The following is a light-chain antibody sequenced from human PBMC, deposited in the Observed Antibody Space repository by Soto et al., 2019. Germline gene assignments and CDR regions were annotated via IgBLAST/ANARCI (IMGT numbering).Light chain of an antibody. CDR2: AAS. J-gene: IGKJ1*01. CDR1: QGIRNE. Sequence: AIQMTQFPSSLSASVGDRVTITCRASQGIRNELGWYQQKPGKAPKLLIYAASSLQSGVSSRFRGSGSGTNFSLTISSLQPEDFATYYCLQDFNYPWTFGQGTKVDIK. CDR3: LQDFNYPWT. V-gene: IGKV1-6*01.